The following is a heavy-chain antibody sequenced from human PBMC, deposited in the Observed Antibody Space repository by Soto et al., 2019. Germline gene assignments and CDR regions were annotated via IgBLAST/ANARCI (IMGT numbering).Heavy chain of an antibody. J-gene: IGHJ5*02. D-gene: IGHD1-26*01. CDR1: GGSISSGDYY. CDR2: IYYSGST. V-gene: IGHV4-30-4*01. CDR3: AREVGATYNWFDP. Sequence: SETLSLTCTVSGGSISSGDYYWSWIRQPPGKGLEWIGYIYYSGSTYYNPSPKSRVTISVDTSKNQFSLKLSSVTAADTAVYYCAREVGATYNWFDPWGQGTLVTVS.